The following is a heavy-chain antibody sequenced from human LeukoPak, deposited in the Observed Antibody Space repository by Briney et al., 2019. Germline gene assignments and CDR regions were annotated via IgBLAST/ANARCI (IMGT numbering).Heavy chain of an antibody. J-gene: IGHJ4*02. CDR1: GFTFDDYG. D-gene: IGHD3/OR15-3a*01. Sequence: GGSLRLSCAASGFTFDDYGMSWVRQAPGKGLEWVSVISGSGGSTYYADSVKGRFTISRDNSKNTLYLQMNSLRLEDTAVYYCARTGLGLYSFDYWGQGTLVTVSS. CDR2: ISGSGGST. V-gene: IGHV3-23*01. CDR3: ARTGLGLYSFDY.